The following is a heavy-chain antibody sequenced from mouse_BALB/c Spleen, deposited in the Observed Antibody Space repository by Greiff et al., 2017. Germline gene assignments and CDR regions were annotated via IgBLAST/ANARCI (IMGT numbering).Heavy chain of an antibody. CDR2: ISSGGGST. CDR1: GFAFSSYD. D-gene: IGHD3-3*01. J-gene: IGHJ1*01. V-gene: IGHV5-12-1*01. CDR3: ARHSGGTVPDWYFDV. Sequence: EVKLMESGGGLVKPGGSLKLSCAASGFAFSSYDMSWVRQTPEKRLEWVAYISSGGGSTYYPDTVKGRFTISRDNAKNTLYLQMSSLKSEDTAMYYCARHSGGTVPDWYFDVWGAGTTVTVSS.